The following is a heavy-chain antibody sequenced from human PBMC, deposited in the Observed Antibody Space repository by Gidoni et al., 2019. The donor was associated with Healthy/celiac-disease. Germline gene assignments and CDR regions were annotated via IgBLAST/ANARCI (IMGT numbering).Heavy chain of an antibody. CDR1: GGSFSGYY. Sequence: QLQQWGAGLLKPSETLSLTCAVHGGSFSGYYWSWIPQPPGKGLEWIGEINHSGSTNYNPSLKSRVTISVDTSKNQFSLKLSSVTAADTDVYYCARSYYGSGSPRRYFDYWGQGTLVTVSS. CDR3: ARSYYGSGSPRRYFDY. CDR2: INHSGST. J-gene: IGHJ4*02. V-gene: IGHV4-34*01. D-gene: IGHD3-10*01.